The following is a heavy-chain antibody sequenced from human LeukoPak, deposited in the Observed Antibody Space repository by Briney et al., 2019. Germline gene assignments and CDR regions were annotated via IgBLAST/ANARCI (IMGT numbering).Heavy chain of an antibody. J-gene: IGHJ5*02. CDR2: IYPGDSDT. CDR1: GSSFTSYW. Sequence: PGESLKTSCMGPGSSFTSYWIGWVRQMPGKGLEWMGIIYPGDSDTTYSPSFQGQVTISADKSISTAYLQWSSLKASHTAMYYCARRLIAAANYWFDPWGQGTLVTVSS. V-gene: IGHV5-51*01. D-gene: IGHD6-13*01. CDR3: ARRLIAAANYWFDP.